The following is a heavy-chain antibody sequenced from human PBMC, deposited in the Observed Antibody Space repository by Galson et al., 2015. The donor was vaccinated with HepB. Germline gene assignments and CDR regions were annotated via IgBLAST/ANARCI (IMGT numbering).Heavy chain of an antibody. D-gene: IGHD3-10*01. CDR1: GYTLTELS. CDR3: ARNRATLGSGTYYDY. Sequence: SVKVSCKVSGYTLTELSMHWVRQAPGQGLEWMGWINPNSGVTNYAQKFQGRVTMTRDTSISTAYMELSRLRSDDAAMYFCARNRATLGSGTYYDYWGQGTLVTVSS. J-gene: IGHJ4*02. V-gene: IGHV1-2*02. CDR2: INPNSGVT.